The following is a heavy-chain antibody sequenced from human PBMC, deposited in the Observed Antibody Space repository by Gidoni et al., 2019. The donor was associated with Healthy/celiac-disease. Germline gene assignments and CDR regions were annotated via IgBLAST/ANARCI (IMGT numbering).Heavy chain of an antibody. CDR2: IRSKAYGGTT. CDR1: GFTFGDYA. CDR3: SRGVGTSSWTDY. D-gene: IGHD6-13*01. J-gene: IGHJ4*02. Sequence: EVQLVESGGGLVKPGRSMRLSCNASGFTFGDYAMSWFRQAPGKGPEWVGFIRSKAYGGTTEYAASVKGRFTISRDDSKSIAYLQMNSLKTEDTAVYYCSRGVGTSSWTDYWGQGTLVTVSS. V-gene: IGHV3-49*05.